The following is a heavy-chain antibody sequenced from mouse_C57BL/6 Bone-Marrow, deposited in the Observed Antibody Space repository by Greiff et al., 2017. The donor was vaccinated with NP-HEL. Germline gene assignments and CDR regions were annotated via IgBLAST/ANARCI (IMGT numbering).Heavy chain of an antibody. CDR1: GFTFSSYA. J-gene: IGHJ2*01. CDR2: ISDGGSYT. Sequence: DVKLQESGGGLVKPGGSLKLSCAASGFTFSSYAMSWVRQTPEKRLEWVATISDGGSYTYYPDNVKGRFTISRDNAKNNLYLQMSHLKSEDTAMYYCARDPLYSNYLFDYWGQGTTLTVSS. V-gene: IGHV5-4*01. CDR3: ARDPLYSNYLFDY. D-gene: IGHD2-5*01.